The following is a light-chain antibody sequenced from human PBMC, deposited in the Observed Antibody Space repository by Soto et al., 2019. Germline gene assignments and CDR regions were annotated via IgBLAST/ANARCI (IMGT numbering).Light chain of an antibody. CDR1: QRISSRN. CDR3: QQYSDFPYT. J-gene: IGKJ2*01. CDR2: GVS. V-gene: IGKV3-20*01. Sequence: EIVLTQSPGTLSLSPRERATLSCRASQRISSRNLAWYQQKPGQAPRLLIYGVSSRATGIPDRFSGSGSVTDFTLTINRLEPEDFEVYYCQQYSDFPYTFGQGTKLEVK.